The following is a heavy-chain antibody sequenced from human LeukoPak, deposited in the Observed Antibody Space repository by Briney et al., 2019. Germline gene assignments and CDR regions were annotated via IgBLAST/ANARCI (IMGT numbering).Heavy chain of an antibody. CDR1: GFTFSSYA. CDR3: AKDRTVGASYWYLDL. Sequence: GGSLRLSCAASGFTFSSYAMSWARQAPGKGLEWVSGISSSGSGGNTYYADSVKGRFTISRDSSRNTLFLHMNTLRAEDTAIYYCAKDRTVGASYWYLDLWGRGTLVTVSS. CDR2: ISSSGSGGNT. V-gene: IGHV3-23*01. J-gene: IGHJ2*01. D-gene: IGHD1-26*01.